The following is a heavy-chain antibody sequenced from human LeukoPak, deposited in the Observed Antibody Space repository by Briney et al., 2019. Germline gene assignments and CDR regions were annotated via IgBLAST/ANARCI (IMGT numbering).Heavy chain of an antibody. CDR1: GFTFSSYS. CDR3: ARDSPRVFWGAGWFAP. CDR2: ISSSSSYI. Sequence: PGGSLRLSCAASGFTFSSYSMNWVRQAPGKGLEWVSSISSSSSYIYYADSVKGRFTISRDNAKNSLYLQMNSLRAEDTAVYYCARDSPRVFWGAGWFAPGGQETLVTVSS. D-gene: IGHD3-3*01. V-gene: IGHV3-21*01. J-gene: IGHJ5*02.